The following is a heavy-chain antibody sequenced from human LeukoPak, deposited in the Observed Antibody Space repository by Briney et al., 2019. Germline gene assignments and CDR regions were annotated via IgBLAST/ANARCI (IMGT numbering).Heavy chain of an antibody. CDR1: GYTFTNYA. J-gene: IGHJ5*02. D-gene: IGHD6-19*01. Sequence: ASVKVSCKASGYTFTNYAITWVRQAPGQGLEWMGWINPNSGGTNYAQKFQGRVTMTRDTSISTAYMELSRLRTDDTAVYYCAREYSSGWYSPNWFDPWGQGTLVTVSS. V-gene: IGHV1-2*02. CDR3: AREYSSGWYSPNWFDP. CDR2: INPNSGGT.